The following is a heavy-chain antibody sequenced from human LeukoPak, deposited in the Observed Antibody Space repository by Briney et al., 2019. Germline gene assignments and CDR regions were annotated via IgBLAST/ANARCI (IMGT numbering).Heavy chain of an antibody. Sequence: SETLSLTCTVSGGSISSYYWSWIRQPPGKGLEWIGNIYYSGSTNYNPSLKSRVTISVDTSKNQFSLKLSSVTAADTAVYYCARVRSAAGIDYWGQGTLVTVSS. CDR1: GGSISSYY. J-gene: IGHJ4*02. CDR2: IYYSGST. D-gene: IGHD6-13*01. V-gene: IGHV4-59*01. CDR3: ARVRSAAGIDY.